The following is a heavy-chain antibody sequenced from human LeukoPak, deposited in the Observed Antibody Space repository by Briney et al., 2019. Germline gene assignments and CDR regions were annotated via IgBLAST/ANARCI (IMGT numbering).Heavy chain of an antibody. CDR1: GFTFSSYV. CDR2: INTSGGTT. CDR3: AKDPPTVMANAFHI. J-gene: IGHJ3*02. V-gene: IGHV3-23*01. D-gene: IGHD5-18*01. Sequence: QPGGSLRLSCAASGFTFSSYVMSWVRQAPGKGLEWVSGINTSGGTTYYADSVKGRFTISRDNSKNTLYLQMNSLRADDTAAYYCAKDPPTVMANAFHIWGQGTMVTVSS.